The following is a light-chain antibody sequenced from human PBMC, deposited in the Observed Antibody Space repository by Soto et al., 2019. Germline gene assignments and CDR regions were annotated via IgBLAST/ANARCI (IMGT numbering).Light chain of an antibody. V-gene: IGKV1-8*01. Sequence: AIRMTQSPSSLSASTGDRVTITCRASQGISSYLAWYQQKPGKAPKLLIFAASTLVRGVPSRFSGRGSGTEFTLTISSLQADDYATFYCQQYHTDWTFGQGTKVDI. CDR2: AAS. CDR3: QQYHTDWT. J-gene: IGKJ1*01. CDR1: QGISSY.